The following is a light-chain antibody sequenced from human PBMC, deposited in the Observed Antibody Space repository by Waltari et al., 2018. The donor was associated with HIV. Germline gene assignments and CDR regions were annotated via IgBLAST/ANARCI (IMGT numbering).Light chain of an antibody. CDR3: QSYDSRDWV. J-gene: IGLJ3*02. CDR2: ANT. CDR1: SSNIGAGYD. Sequence: QSVLTQPPSVSGAPGQRVTISCPGSSSNIGAGYDVHWYQQVPGAAPKLLIYANTNRHSGVPDRISGSKSGTSASLAITGLQAEDEADYYCQSYDSRDWVFGGGTKLTVL. V-gene: IGLV1-40*01.